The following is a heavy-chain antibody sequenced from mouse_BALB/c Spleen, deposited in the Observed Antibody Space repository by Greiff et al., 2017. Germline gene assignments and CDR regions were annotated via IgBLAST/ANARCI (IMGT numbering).Heavy chain of an antibody. D-gene: IGHD1-1*01. CDR1: GYSFTGYY. V-gene: IGHV1S34*01. CDR2: ISCYNGAT. J-gene: IGHJ3*01. Sequence: LVKTGASVKISCKASGYSFTGYYMHWVKQSHGKSLEWIGYISCYNGATSYNQKFKGKATFTVDTSSSTAYMQFNSLTSEDSAVYYCARSDYGSSYWFAYWGQGTLVTVSA. CDR3: ARSDYGSSYWFAY.